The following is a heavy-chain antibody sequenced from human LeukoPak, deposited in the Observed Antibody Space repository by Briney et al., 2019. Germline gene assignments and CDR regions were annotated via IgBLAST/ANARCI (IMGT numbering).Heavy chain of an antibody. CDR3: ARGDGYNDAEYLQH. V-gene: IGHV3-33*01. Sequence: GRSLRLSCAASGFTFSSYGVHWVRRAPGKGLEWVAVIWYDGSNKYYGDSVKGRFTISRDNSKKTLYLQMNSLRVEDTAVYYCARGDGYNDAEYLQHWGQGTLVTVS. D-gene: IGHD5-24*01. J-gene: IGHJ1*01. CDR1: GFTFSSYG. CDR2: IWYDGSNK.